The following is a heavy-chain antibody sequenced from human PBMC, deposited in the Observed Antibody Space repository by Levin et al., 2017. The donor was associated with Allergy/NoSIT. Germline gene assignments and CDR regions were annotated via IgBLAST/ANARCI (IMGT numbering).Heavy chain of an antibody. Sequence: AASVKVSCKASGYTFTSYDINWVRQATGQGLEWMGWMNPNSGNTGYAQKFQGRVTMTRNTSISTAYMELSSLRSEDTAVYYCASIGAYDSSGPDRVHDYWGQGTLVTVSS. CDR1: GYTFTSYD. CDR2: MNPNSGNT. J-gene: IGHJ4*02. D-gene: IGHD3-22*01. V-gene: IGHV1-8*01. CDR3: ASIGAYDSSGPDRVHDY.